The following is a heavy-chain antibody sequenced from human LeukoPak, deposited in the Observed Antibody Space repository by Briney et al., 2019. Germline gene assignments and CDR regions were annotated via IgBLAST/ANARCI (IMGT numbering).Heavy chain of an antibody. Sequence: PGGSLRLSRAASGSTFSSYAMSWVRQAPGKGLEWVSAISGSGGSTYYADSVKGRFTISRDNSKNTLYLQMNSLRAEDTAVYYCAKPKDSSGYYLFDYWGQGTLVTVSS. D-gene: IGHD3-22*01. V-gene: IGHV3-23*01. CDR1: GSTFSSYA. CDR3: AKPKDSSGYYLFDY. CDR2: ISGSGGST. J-gene: IGHJ4*02.